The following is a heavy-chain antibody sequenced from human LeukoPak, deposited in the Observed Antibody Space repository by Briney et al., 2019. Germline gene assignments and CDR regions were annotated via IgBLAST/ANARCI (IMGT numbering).Heavy chain of an antibody. CDR3: TTRLQHHFDY. CDR1: GFTFSSYT. CDR2: ISDRARNT. V-gene: IGHV3-23*01. D-gene: IGHD4-11*01. Sequence: GGSLRLSCATSGFTFSSYTMNWVRQTPGKGLEWVSTISDRARNTHYADSVNGRFTISRDDFLNMVYLQMDRLTVEDPAVYYCTTRLQHHFDYWGQGTQVTVSS. J-gene: IGHJ4*02.